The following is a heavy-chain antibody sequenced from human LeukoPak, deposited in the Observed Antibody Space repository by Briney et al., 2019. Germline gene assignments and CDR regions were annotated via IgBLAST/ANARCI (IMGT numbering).Heavy chain of an antibody. CDR1: GFTFSSYG. J-gene: IGHJ3*02. D-gene: IGHD3-22*01. Sequence: PGGSLRLSCAASGFTFSSYGMHWVRQAPGKGLEWVSSISGSGGGAYYADSVKGRFTISRDNSKNTLSLQMNSLRAEDTAVYYCAKDRVLTQYESGGYSAFDIWGQGTMVTVSS. CDR3: AKDRVLTQYESGGYSAFDI. V-gene: IGHV3-23*01. CDR2: ISGSGGGA.